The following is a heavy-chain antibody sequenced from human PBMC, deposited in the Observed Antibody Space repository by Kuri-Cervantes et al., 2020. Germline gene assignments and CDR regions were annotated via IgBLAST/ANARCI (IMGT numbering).Heavy chain of an antibody. Sequence: ASVKVSCKASGYTFTGYYMHWVRQAPGQGLEWMGWINPNSGGTNYAQKFQGRVTMTRDTSISTAYMELSRLRSDDTAVYYCAREALSPLLWSSGVGWFDPWGQGTLVTVSS. CDR2: INPNSGGT. V-gene: IGHV1-2*02. D-gene: IGHD3-10*01. J-gene: IGHJ5*02. CDR1: GYTFTGYY. CDR3: AREALSPLLWSSGVGWFDP.